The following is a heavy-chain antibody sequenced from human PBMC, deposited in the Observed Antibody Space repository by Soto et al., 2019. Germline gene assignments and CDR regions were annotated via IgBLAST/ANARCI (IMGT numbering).Heavy chain of an antibody. Sequence: PSETVSLTCTVSRGSINSLYLPWMRQPAGKGLEGIGRIHRSGTTNYNPSLSSRVTMSVDPSKNQFSLRLTSVTAADTAAYYGARDRILGRSCKDYWGEG. D-gene: IGHD1-20*01. CDR3: ARDRILGRSCKDY. CDR1: RGSINSLY. V-gene: IGHV4-4*07. J-gene: IGHJ4*02. CDR2: IHRSGTT.